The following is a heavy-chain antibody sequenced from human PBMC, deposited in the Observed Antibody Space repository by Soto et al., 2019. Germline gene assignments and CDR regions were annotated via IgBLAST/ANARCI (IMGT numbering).Heavy chain of an antibody. V-gene: IGHV3-48*02. D-gene: IGHD5-12*01. Sequence: GGSLRLSCAASGFTFSSYSMNWVRQAPGKGLEWVSYISSSSSTIYYADSVKGRFTISRDNAKNSLYLQMNSLRDEDTAVYYCAREEGGFYDRLPFFDYWGQGTLVTVSS. CDR3: AREEGGFYDRLPFFDY. CDR1: GFTFSSYS. J-gene: IGHJ4*02. CDR2: ISSSSSTI.